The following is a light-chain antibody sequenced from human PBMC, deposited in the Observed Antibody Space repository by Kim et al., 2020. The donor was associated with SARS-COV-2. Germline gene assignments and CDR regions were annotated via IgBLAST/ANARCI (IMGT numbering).Light chain of an antibody. V-gene: IGLV1-47*01. CDR1: SSNIEKNY. J-gene: IGLJ3*02. CDR2: GNN. Sequence: ELTQPPSASGTPGQRVTISCSGSSSNIEKNYVYWYQQVPGTAPKVLIYGNNQRPSGVPDRFSGSKSGTSASLAISGLRSEDEADYYCAAWDDRLSGRVFGGGTLVTVL. CDR3: AAWDDRLSGRV.